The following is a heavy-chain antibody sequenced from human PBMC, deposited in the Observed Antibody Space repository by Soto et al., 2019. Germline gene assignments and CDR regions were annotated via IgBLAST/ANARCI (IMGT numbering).Heavy chain of an antibody. CDR3: AREYYDSSGYYYGMGYYYYGMDV. CDR1: GFTFSSYG. J-gene: IGHJ6*02. V-gene: IGHV3-33*01. Sequence: GGSLRLSCAASGFTFSSYGMHWVRQAPGKGLEWVAVIWYDGSNKYYADSVKGRFTISRDNSKNTLYLQMNSLRAEDTAVYYCAREYYDSSGYYYGMGYYYYGMDVWGQGTTVTVSS. D-gene: IGHD3-22*01. CDR2: IWYDGSNK.